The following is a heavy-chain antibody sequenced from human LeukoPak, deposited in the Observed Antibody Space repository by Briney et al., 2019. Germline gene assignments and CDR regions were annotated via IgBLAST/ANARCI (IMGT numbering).Heavy chain of an antibody. CDR3: AKDGVGPIQLWLDY. Sequence: GGTLRLSCAASGFTFSSYGMSWVRQAPGKGLEWVSAISGSGGSTYYADSVKGRFTISRDNSKNTLYLQMNSLRAEDTAVYYCAKDGVGPIQLWLDYWGQGTLVTVSS. V-gene: IGHV3-23*01. D-gene: IGHD5-18*01. CDR1: GFTFSSYG. J-gene: IGHJ4*02. CDR2: ISGSGGST.